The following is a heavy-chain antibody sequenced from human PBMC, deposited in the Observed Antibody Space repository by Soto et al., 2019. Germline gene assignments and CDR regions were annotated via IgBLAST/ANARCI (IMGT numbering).Heavy chain of an antibody. CDR3: GRAGLRRGYYSGMDV. Sequence: ASVKVSCKASGYTFTSYDINWVRQATGQGLEWMGWMNPNSGNTGYAQKFQGRVTMTRNTSISTAYMELSSLRSEDTAVYYCGRAGLRRGYYSGMDVWGQWTRVTVSS. V-gene: IGHV1-8*01. CDR2: MNPNSGNT. J-gene: IGHJ6*02. CDR1: GYTFTSYD. D-gene: IGHD3-10*01.